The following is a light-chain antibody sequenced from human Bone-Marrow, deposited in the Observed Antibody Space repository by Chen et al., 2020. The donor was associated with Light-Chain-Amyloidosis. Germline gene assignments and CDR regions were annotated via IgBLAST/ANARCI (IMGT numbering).Light chain of an antibody. CDR1: SSNIGSNT. CDR2: TNN. V-gene: IGLV1-44*01. CDR3: AAWDDSLYAWV. J-gene: IGLJ3*02. Sequence: QSVLTQPPSASGTPGQRVTISCSGSSSNIGSNTVNWYQQLPVTAPKLLIYTNNQRPSGVPDRFSGTKSGTSATLGSSGLQSEDEADYYGAAWDDSLYAWVFGGGTKLTVL.